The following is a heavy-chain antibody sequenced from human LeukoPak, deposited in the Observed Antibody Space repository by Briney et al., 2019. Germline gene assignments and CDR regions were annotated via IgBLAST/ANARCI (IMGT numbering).Heavy chain of an antibody. CDR2: IYYSGST. CDR3: ARSYYYDSSGSYFDY. CDR1: GGSFSGYY. V-gene: IGHV4-59*01. Sequence: SETLSLTCAVYGGSFSGYYWSWIRQPPGKGLEWIGYIYYSGSTNYNPSLKGRVTISVDTSKNQFSLKLSSVTAADTAVYYCARSYYYDSSGSYFDYWGQGTLVTVSS. J-gene: IGHJ4*02. D-gene: IGHD3-22*01.